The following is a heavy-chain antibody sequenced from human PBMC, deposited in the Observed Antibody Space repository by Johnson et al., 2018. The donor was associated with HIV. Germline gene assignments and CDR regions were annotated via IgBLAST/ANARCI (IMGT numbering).Heavy chain of an antibody. CDR2: ISYDGSNK. CDR1: GFTFSSYA. CDR3: ARVGQKLVPVPLGAFDI. D-gene: IGHD6-6*01. J-gene: IGHJ3*02. Sequence: QVQLVESGGGVVQPGRSLRLSCAASGFTFSSYAMHWVRQAPGKGLAWVAVISYDGSNKYYADSVKGRFTISRDNSKKTLYLQMNSLRAEDTAVYYCARVGQKLVPVPLGAFDIWGQGTMVTVSS. V-gene: IGHV3-30*04.